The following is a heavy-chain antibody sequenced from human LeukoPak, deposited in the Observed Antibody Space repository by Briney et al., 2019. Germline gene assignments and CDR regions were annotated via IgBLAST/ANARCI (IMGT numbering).Heavy chain of an antibody. CDR3: AKDGRYFDL. CDR1: GFTFSSYA. Sequence: GGSLRLSCAASGFTFSSYAMSWVRQAPGKGLEWISGISGSGGATHYADSVKGRFTISRDNSRNTLYLQMNSLRAEDTAVYYCAKDGRYFDLWGRGTLVTVSS. V-gene: IGHV3-23*01. CDR2: ISGSGGAT. J-gene: IGHJ2*01. D-gene: IGHD1-26*01.